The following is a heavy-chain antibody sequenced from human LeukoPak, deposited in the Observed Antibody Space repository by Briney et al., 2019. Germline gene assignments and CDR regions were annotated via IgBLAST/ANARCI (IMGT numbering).Heavy chain of an antibody. Sequence: GASVKVSCKASGGTFSSYAISWVRQAPGQGLEWMGRIIPILGIANYAQKFQGRVTITADKSTSTAYMELSSLRSEDTAVYYCARGERGEQLSPGWEDYYYGMDVWGQGTTVTVSS. V-gene: IGHV1-69*04. CDR1: GGTFSSYA. J-gene: IGHJ6*02. D-gene: IGHD6-13*01. CDR3: ARGERGEQLSPGWEDYYYGMDV. CDR2: IIPILGIA.